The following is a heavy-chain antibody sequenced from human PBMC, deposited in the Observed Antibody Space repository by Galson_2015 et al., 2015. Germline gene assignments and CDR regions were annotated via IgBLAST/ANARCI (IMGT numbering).Heavy chain of an antibody. V-gene: IGHV1-2*06. Sequence: SVKVSCKASGYTFTGYYMHWVRQAPGQGLEWMGRINPNSGGTNYAQKFQGRVTMTRDTSISTAYMELSRLRSDDTAVYYCARDLSLYNWNARGDYWGQGTLVTVSS. J-gene: IGHJ4*02. D-gene: IGHD1-1*01. CDR3: ARDLSLYNWNARGDY. CDR2: INPNSGGT. CDR1: GYTFTGYY.